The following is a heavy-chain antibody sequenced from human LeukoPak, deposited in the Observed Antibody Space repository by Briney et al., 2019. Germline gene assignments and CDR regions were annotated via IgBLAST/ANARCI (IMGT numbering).Heavy chain of an antibody. D-gene: IGHD3-10*01. CDR2: IYYTGST. Sequence: SETLSLTCTVSGGSISSSSYYWGWIRQPPGKGLEWIGSIYYTGSTYYSPSLRSRVTISVDTSKNQFSLKLSSVTAADTAVYYCARDLFRYGSGNGDAFDIWGQGTMVTVSS. CDR1: GGSISSSSYY. V-gene: IGHV4-39*07. CDR3: ARDLFRYGSGNGDAFDI. J-gene: IGHJ3*02.